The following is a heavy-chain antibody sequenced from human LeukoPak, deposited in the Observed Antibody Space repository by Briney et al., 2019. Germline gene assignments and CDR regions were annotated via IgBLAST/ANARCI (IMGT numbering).Heavy chain of an antibody. D-gene: IGHD4-23*01. V-gene: IGHV3-33*01. CDR3: ARDPDYGGNSFDY. CDR1: GFTFSSCG. CDR2: IWYDGSNK. Sequence: GGSLRLSCAASGFTFSSCGMHWVRQAPGKGLEWVAVIWYDGSNKYYADSVKGRFTISRDNAKNSMYLQMNSLRAEDTAVYYCARDPDYGGNSFDYWGQGTLVTVSS. J-gene: IGHJ4*02.